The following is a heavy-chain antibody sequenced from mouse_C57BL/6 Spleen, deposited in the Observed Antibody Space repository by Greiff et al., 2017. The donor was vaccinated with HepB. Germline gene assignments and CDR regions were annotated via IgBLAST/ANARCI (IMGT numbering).Heavy chain of an antibody. CDR3: ARARIYYGLYYAMDY. CDR2: INPNNGGT. Sequence: VQLQQSGPELVKPGASVKISCKASGYTFTDYYMNWVKQSHGKSLEWIGDINPNNGGTSYNQKFKGKATLTVDKSSSTAYMELRSLTSEDSAVYYCARARIYYGLYYAMDYWGQGTSVTVSS. V-gene: IGHV1-26*01. J-gene: IGHJ4*01. CDR1: GYTFTDYY. D-gene: IGHD2-1*01.